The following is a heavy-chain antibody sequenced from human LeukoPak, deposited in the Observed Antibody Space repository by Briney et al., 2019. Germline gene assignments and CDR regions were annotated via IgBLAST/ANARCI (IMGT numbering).Heavy chain of an antibody. J-gene: IGHJ4*02. V-gene: IGHV3-30*18. CDR1: GFTFSSYG. CDR3: AKVDSSGYLRNLDY. Sequence: GGSLRLSCAASGFTFSSYGMHWVRQAPGKGLEWVAVISYDGSNKYYADSVKGRFTISRDNSKNTLYLQMNSLRAEDTAVYYCAKVDSSGYLRNLDYWGQGTLVTVSS. CDR2: ISYDGSNK. D-gene: IGHD3-22*01.